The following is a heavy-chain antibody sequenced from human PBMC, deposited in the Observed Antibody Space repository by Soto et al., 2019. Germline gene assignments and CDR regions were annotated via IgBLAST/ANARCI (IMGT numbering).Heavy chain of an antibody. CDR1: GYTFTSYY. Sequence: ASVKVSCKASGYTFTSYYMRWVRQAPGQGLEWMGIINPSGGSTSYAQKFQGRVTMTRDTSTSTVYMELSSLRSEDTAVYYCARAYAEYCSSTSCYPYYYYYYMDVWGKGTTVTVS. CDR2: INPSGGST. D-gene: IGHD2-2*01. J-gene: IGHJ6*03. V-gene: IGHV1-46*03. CDR3: ARAYAEYCSSTSCYPYYYYYYMDV.